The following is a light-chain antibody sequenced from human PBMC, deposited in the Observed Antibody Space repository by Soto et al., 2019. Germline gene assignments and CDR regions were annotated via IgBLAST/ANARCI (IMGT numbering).Light chain of an antibody. CDR3: QQYFSVWT. V-gene: IGKV1-8*01. J-gene: IGKJ1*01. Sequence: IRMSLSLSSLSANKGDRVTITCRASQGISSYLAWYQQKPGKAPKLLIYAASNRATGIPDRFSGSGSGTDFTLTISRLQPDDFAVYYCQQYFSVWTFGQGSKV. CDR1: QGISSY. CDR2: AAS.